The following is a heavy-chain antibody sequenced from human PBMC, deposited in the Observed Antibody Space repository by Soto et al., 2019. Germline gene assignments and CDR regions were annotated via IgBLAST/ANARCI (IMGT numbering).Heavy chain of an antibody. D-gene: IGHD4-4*01. CDR2: INPSGGST. V-gene: IGHV1-46*01. J-gene: IGHJ3*02. Sequence: ASVKVSGKASGYTFTSYYMHWVRQAPGQGLEWMGIINPSGGSTSYAQKFQGRVTMTRDTSTSTVYMELSSLRSEDTAVYYCAREVGVTTTGSPDAFDIWGQGTMVTVSS. CDR1: GYTFTSYY. CDR3: AREVGVTTTGSPDAFDI.